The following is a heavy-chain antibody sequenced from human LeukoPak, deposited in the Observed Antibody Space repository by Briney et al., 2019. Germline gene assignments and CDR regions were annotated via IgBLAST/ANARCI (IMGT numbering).Heavy chain of an antibody. V-gene: IGHV4-34*01. Sequence: SESLSLTCAVYGGSFSGYYWSWIRQPPGKGLEWIGEINHSGNTNYNPSLKSRVTISVDTSKNQFSLKLSSVTAADTAVYYCARVRGYSYGHYYYYYGMDVWGQGTTVTVSS. J-gene: IGHJ6*02. CDR2: INHSGNT. CDR3: ARVRGYSYGHYYYYYGMDV. D-gene: IGHD5-18*01. CDR1: GGSFSGYY.